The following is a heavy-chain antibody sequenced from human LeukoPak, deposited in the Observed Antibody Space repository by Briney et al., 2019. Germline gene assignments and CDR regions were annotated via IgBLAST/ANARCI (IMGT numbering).Heavy chain of an antibody. Sequence: PSETLSLTCAVYGGSFSGYYWSWIRQPPGKGLEWIGEINHSGSTNYNPSLKSRVTISVDTSKNQFSLKLSSVTAADTAVYYCARLSQTGYSSSWYYFDYWGQGTLVTVSS. J-gene: IGHJ4*02. D-gene: IGHD6-13*01. CDR2: INHSGST. CDR1: GGSFSGYY. V-gene: IGHV4-34*01. CDR3: ARLSQTGYSSSWYYFDY.